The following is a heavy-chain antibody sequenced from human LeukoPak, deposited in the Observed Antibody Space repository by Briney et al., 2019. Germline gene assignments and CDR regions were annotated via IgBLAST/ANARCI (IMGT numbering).Heavy chain of an antibody. J-gene: IGHJ6*03. CDR1: GYTFTSNY. CDR2: IQYDGSNE. Sequence: SCKAFGYTFTSNYMHWVRQAPGKGLEWVAYIQYDGSNEQYADSVKGRFSISRDSSKNILNLQMNSLRAEDTAVYYCAKDRCSNGIGCYYYYMDVWGKGTTVTIYS. D-gene: IGHD2-8*01. CDR3: AKDRCSNGIGCYYYYMDV. V-gene: IGHV3-30*02.